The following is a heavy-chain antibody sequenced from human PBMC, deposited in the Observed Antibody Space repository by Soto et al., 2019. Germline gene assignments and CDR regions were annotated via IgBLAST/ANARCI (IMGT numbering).Heavy chain of an antibody. CDR1: GFTFSSYA. D-gene: IGHD6-19*01. V-gene: IGHV3-30-3*01. CDR3: ASFSSGWLDV. J-gene: IGHJ6*04. Sequence: PGGSLRLSWAASGFTFSSYAMHWVRQAPGKGLEWVAVISYDGSNKYYADSVKGRFTISRDNSKNTLYLQMNSLRAEETAVYYCASFSSGWLDVWGKGTTVTVSS. CDR2: ISYDGSNK.